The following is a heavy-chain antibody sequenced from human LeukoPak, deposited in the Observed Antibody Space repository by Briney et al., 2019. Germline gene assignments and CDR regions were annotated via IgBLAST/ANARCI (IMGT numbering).Heavy chain of an antibody. CDR3: ARGRYSSSLGVNWDY. Sequence: PWASVKVSCKASGYTFTSYGISWVRQAPGQGLEWMGWISAYNGNTNYAQKLQGRVTMTTDTSTSTAYMELRSLRSDDTAVYYCARGRYSSSLGVNWDYWGQGTLVTVSS. CDR2: ISAYNGNT. J-gene: IGHJ4*02. V-gene: IGHV1-18*01. D-gene: IGHD6-13*01. CDR1: GYTFTSYG.